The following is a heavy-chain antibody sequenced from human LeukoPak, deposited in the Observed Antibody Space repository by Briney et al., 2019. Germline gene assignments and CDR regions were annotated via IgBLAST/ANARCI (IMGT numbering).Heavy chain of an antibody. J-gene: IGHJ4*02. V-gene: IGHV4-38-2*01. D-gene: IGHD3-22*01. CDR2: IYHSGST. CDR1: GYSISSGYY. Sequence: PSETLSLTCAVSGYSISSGYYWGWIRQPPGKGLEWIGSIYHSGSTYYNPSLKSRVTISVDTSKNQFSLKLSSVTAADTAVYYCARVSYDSSGYFPAYFDYWGQGTLVTVSS. CDR3: ARVSYDSSGYFPAYFDY.